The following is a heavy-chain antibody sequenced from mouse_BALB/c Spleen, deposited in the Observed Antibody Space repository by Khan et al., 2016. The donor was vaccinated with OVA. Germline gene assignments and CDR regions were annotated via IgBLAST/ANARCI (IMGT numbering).Heavy chain of an antibody. CDR3: AKITTTYYTLDY. D-gene: IGHD2-4*01. V-gene: IGHV9-2-1*01. J-gene: IGHJ4*01. CDR1: GYTFTDYS. CDR2: INTETGEP. Sequence: VQLVESGPELKKPGETVKISCKASGYTFTDYSMHWVEQAPGKGLKWMGWINTETGEPTYADGFKGRFTFSLETSASTAYLQINNLKNEDTTTYFCAKITTTYYTLDYWGQGTSVTVSS.